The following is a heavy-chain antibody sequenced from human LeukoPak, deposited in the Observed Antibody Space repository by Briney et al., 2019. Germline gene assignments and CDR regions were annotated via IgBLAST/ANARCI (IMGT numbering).Heavy chain of an antibody. CDR1: GFTFSSYG. CDR3: ARGPSGYHNT. CDR2: ISGSGGST. D-gene: IGHD5-12*01. Sequence: GGTLRLSCAASGFTFSSYGMSWVRQAPGKGLEWVPAISGSGGSTCYADSVKGRFTISRDNSKNTLYLQMNSLRAEDTAVYYCARGPSGYHNTGGQGTLVTVSS. V-gene: IGHV3-23*01. J-gene: IGHJ4*02.